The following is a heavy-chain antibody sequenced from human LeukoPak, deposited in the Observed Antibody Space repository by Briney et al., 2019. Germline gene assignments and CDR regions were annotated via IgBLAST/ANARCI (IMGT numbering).Heavy chain of an antibody. CDR3: ARDWDQLVPSKGGPPRYFYFMDV. V-gene: IGHV1-2*07. D-gene: IGHD2-15*01. J-gene: IGHJ6*03. CDR2: IDPNRGGT. Sequence: ASVKVSCKTSGYTFTDYNMHWVRQAPGQGPEWMGWIDPNRGGTNYAHRFQDRVTITRDTSISTVYVELNNLRSDDTAVYYCARDWDQLVPSKGGPPRYFYFMDVWGKGTSVIVSS. CDR1: GYTFTDYN.